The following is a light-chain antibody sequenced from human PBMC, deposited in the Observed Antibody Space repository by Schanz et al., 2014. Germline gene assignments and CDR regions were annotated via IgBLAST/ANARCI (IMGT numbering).Light chain of an antibody. CDR1: QGIGIF. CDR3: HQYNRVPRT. Sequence: DIQMTQSPSSLSASVGDRVTISCRASQGIGIFLAWYQQKPGKAPKLLIYASSTLQSGVPSRFRGSGSHSDFTLTIDSLQPDDFATYYCHQYNRVPRTFGQGTKVEVK. J-gene: IGKJ1*01. V-gene: IGKV1-27*01. CDR2: ASS.